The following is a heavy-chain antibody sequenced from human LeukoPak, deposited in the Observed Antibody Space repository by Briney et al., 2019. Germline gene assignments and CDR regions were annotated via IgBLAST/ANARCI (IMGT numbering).Heavy chain of an antibody. J-gene: IGHJ4*02. D-gene: IGHD2/OR15-2a*01. V-gene: IGHV3-74*03. Sequence: GGSLRLSCAASGFTFSNYLMHWVRQAPGKGLVWLSRINSDGRGTTYADSVKGRFTISRDNAKNTLYLQMNSLSPDDTAVYFCARDVDYHTTSECFDYWGQRTLVTVSS. CDR3: ARDVDYHTTSECFDY. CDR1: GFTFSNYL. CDR2: INSDGRGT.